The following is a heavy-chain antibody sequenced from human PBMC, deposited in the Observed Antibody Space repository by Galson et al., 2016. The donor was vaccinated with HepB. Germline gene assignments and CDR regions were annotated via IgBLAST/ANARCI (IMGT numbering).Heavy chain of an antibody. V-gene: IGHV3-64*02. J-gene: IGHJ4*02. D-gene: IGHD2-8*01. CDR1: GFIFSSHA. CDR3: ARGNRGFCTSGSCHPDY. Sequence: SLRLSCAASGFIFSSHAMHWVRQAPGKGLEYVSLISSNGGTIYYADSVKGRFTISRDNSRNTLYLQMGSLKPEDMAVYYCARGNRGFCTSGSCHPDYWGQGTLVTVSS. CDR2: ISSNGGTI.